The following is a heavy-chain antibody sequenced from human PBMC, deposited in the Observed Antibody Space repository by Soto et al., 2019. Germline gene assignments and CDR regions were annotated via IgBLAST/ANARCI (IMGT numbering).Heavy chain of an antibody. CDR3: ARQYYYGSGSYPDY. CDR1: GGSISSSSYY. CDR2: IYYSGST. V-gene: IGHV4-39*01. D-gene: IGHD3-10*01. J-gene: IGHJ4*02. Sequence: QLQLQESGPGLVKPSETLSLTCTVSGGSISSSSYYWGWIRQPPGKGLEWIGSIYYSGSTYYNPSLKSRVTISVDTSKNQFSLKLSSVTAADTAVYYCARQYYYGSGSYPDYWGQGTLVTVSS.